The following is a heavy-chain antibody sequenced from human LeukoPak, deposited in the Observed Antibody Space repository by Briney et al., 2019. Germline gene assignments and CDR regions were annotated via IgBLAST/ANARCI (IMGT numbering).Heavy chain of an antibody. CDR2: IRDSGDNT. V-gene: IGHV3-23*01. J-gene: IGHJ5*02. D-gene: IGHD2-8*02. CDR1: GFNFRSYY. Sequence: GGSLRLSCAASGFNFRSYYMTWVRQAPGKGLEWVSVIRDSGDNTYYADSVKGRFTVSRGNSRDTLYLQMNSLRAEDTALYYCAKKIGTGPGHNWFDPWGQGTLVTVSS. CDR3: AKKIGTGPGHNWFDP.